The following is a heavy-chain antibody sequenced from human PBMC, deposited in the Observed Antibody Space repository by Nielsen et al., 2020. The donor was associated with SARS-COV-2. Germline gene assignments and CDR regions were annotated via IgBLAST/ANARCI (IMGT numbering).Heavy chain of an antibody. D-gene: IGHD2-15*01. CDR2: MNPNSGNT. J-gene: IGHJ4*02. CDR3: ARGLGCSGGSCRLRTIDY. V-gene: IGHV1-8*01. CDR1: GYTFTSYD. Sequence: ASVKVSCKASGYTFTSYDINWVRQATGQGLGWMGWMNPNSGNTGYAQKFQGRVTMTRNTSISTAYMELSSLRSEDTAVYYCARGLGCSGGSCRLRTIDYWGQGTLVTVSS.